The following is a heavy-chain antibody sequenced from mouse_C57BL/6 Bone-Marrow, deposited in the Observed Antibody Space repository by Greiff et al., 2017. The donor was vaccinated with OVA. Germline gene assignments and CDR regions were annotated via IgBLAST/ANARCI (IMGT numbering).Heavy chain of an antibody. D-gene: IGHD2-1*01. CDR1: GFTFTDYY. Sequence: EVQRVESGGGLVQPGGSLSLSCAASGFTFTDYYMSWVRQPPGKALEWLGFIRNKANGYTTEYSASVKGRFTISRDNSQSILYLQMNALRAEDSATYYCARYDKCNYDYFDYWGQGTTLTVSS. CDR3: ARYDKCNYDYFDY. V-gene: IGHV7-3*01. CDR2: IRNKANGYTT. J-gene: IGHJ2*01.